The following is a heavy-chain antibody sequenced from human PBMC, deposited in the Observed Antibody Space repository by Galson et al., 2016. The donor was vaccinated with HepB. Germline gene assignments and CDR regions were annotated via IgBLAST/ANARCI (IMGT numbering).Heavy chain of an antibody. V-gene: IGHV3-23*01. CDR2: ISGNGGRT. J-gene: IGHJ4*02. CDR1: GFTFSDYA. Sequence: LRLSCAASGFTFSDYAMSWVRPAPGKGLEWVSGISGNGGRTYYADSVEGRFTISRDNYKNTLYLQMNSLRAEDTAIYDCAQSSYDYVWGSYRFNSWGQGTLVTVSS. D-gene: IGHD3-16*02. CDR3: AQSSYDYVWGSYRFNS.